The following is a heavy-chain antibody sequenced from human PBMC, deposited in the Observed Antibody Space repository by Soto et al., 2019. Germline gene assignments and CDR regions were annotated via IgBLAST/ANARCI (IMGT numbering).Heavy chain of an antibody. J-gene: IGHJ1*01. CDR1: GFTVDDYA. CDR3: VKDESINWYSGHFRH. D-gene: IGHD6-13*01. Sequence: PGGSLRLSCAASGFTVDDYAMHGVRQVPGKGLEWVSGINWNSGSIGYADSVKGRFAISRDNAKNSLHLQMNSLRAEDTAFYYCVKDESINWYSGHFRHWGQGTLVTVSS. V-gene: IGHV3-9*01. CDR2: INWNSGSI.